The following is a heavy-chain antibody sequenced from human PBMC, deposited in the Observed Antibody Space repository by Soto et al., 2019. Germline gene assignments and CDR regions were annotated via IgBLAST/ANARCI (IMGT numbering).Heavy chain of an antibody. CDR1: GYNFTSYW. Sequence: PWATLKISCKGSGYNFTSYWLGWMPQMPGKSLEWMGITYAGDSDTRYSPSFQGQVTISADMSIRSAYRRCSSLKASDTATHYRASQMRAMRWGRENASAVWGQGTMV. J-gene: IGHJ3*01. D-gene: IGHD1-26*01. V-gene: IGHV5-51*01. CDR2: TYAGDSDT. CDR3: ASQMRAMRWGRENASAV.